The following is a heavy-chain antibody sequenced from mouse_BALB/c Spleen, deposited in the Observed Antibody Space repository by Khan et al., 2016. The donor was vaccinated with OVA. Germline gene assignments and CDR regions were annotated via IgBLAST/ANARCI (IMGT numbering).Heavy chain of an antibody. CDR2: ISSAGDYT. CDR1: GFTFSSYG. V-gene: IGHV5-6*02. J-gene: IGHJ3*01. CDR3: ASHLTGSFAY. Sequence: DVMLVESGGDLVKPGGSLKLSCAASGFTFSSYGMSWVRQTPDKRLEWVATISSAGDYTYYPDSVRGRFTISRDNAKNSLYLQMSSLKSEDTAMYYCASHLTGSFAYWGQGTLVTVSA. D-gene: IGHD4-1*01.